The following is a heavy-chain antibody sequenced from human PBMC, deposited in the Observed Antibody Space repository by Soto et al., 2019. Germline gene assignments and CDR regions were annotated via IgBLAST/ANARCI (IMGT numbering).Heavy chain of an antibody. J-gene: IGHJ6*02. CDR2: INHSGST. V-gene: IGHV4-34*01. D-gene: IGHD5-18*01. CDR3: ARVLRGGYSYGFGYYYYGMDV. CDR1: GGAFIGCY. Sequence: SYTLRLTGAVYGGAFIGCYCIVIRQPPGKGLEWIGEINHSGSTNYNPSLKSRVTISVDTSKNQFSLKLSSVTAADTAVYYCARVLRGGYSYGFGYYYYGMDVWGQGTTVTVSS.